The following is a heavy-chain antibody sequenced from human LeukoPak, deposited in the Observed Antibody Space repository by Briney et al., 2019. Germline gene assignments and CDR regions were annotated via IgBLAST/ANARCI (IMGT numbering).Heavy chain of an antibody. V-gene: IGHV4-59*12. J-gene: IGHJ6*03. CDR2: IYHSGST. D-gene: IGHD3-22*01. CDR3: ARGLFSGYSHYYYYYMDV. Sequence: SETLSLTCTVSGASIRSFYWSWIRQPPGKGLEWIGYIYHSGSTYYNPSLKSRVTISVDRSKNQFSLKLSSVTAADTAVYYCARGLFSGYSHYYYYYMDVWGKGTTVTVSS. CDR1: GASIRSFY.